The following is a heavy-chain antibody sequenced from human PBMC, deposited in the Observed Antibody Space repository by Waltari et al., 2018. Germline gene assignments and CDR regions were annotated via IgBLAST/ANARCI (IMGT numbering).Heavy chain of an antibody. CDR1: GGSISSYY. J-gene: IGHJ3*02. Sequence: QVQLQESGPGLVKPSETLSLTCTVSGGSISSYYWSWIRQPAGTGLEWIGRIYNSGRTNYNPSLMIRVTMSVDTSKNQFSLKLSSVTAADTAVYYCARDIYESSGHDAFDIWGQGTMVTVSS. CDR3: ARDIYESSGHDAFDI. V-gene: IGHV4-4*07. D-gene: IGHD3-22*01. CDR2: IYNSGRT.